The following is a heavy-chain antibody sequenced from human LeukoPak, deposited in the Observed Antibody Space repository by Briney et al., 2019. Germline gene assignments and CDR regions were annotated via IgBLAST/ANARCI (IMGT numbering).Heavy chain of an antibody. CDR2: INPNSGAT. J-gene: IGHJ4*02. CDR1: GYTFTDYY. Sequence: ASVKVSCKASGYTFTDYYLHWVRQAPGQGLEWMGWINPNSGATNYAQKFQGRVTMTRDTSISTAHMELSWLRSDDTAVYSCARAGSVYDSSGYYHFDYWGQGTLVTVSS. CDR3: ARAGSVYDSSGYYHFDY. V-gene: IGHV1-2*02. D-gene: IGHD3-22*01.